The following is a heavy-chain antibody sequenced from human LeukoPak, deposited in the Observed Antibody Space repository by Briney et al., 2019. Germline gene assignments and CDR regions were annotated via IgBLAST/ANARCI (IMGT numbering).Heavy chain of an antibody. Sequence: SGGSLRLSCAASGFTVSSKYMHWVRQAPGKGLEWVEVIWYDGSNKYYADSVRGRFTISRDNSKNTLYLQMNSLRADDTAVYYCVRGGTDILLEPPAIPFDYWGQGALVTVSS. V-gene: IGHV3-33*08. J-gene: IGHJ4*02. CDR1: GFTVSSKY. CDR3: VRGGTDILLEPPAIPFDY. CDR2: IWYDGSNK. D-gene: IGHD2-8*01.